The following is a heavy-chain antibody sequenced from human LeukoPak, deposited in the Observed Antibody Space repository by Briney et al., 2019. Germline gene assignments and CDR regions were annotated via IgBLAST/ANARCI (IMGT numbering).Heavy chain of an antibody. Sequence: SETLSLTRTVSGYSISGIYYWGWIRPPPGKGLEWIGSMYHSGTTYYNPSLKSRVTISVDTSRNQFSLLLTSMTAADTAVYYCARDPTHKLTPSYWGQGILVTVSS. D-gene: IGHD1-1*01. CDR2: MYHSGTT. CDR1: GYSISGIYY. CDR3: ARDPTHKLTPSY. V-gene: IGHV4-38-2*02. J-gene: IGHJ4*02.